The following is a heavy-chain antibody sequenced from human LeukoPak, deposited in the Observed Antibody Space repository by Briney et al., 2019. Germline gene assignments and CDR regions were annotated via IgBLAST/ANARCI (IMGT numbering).Heavy chain of an antibody. CDR2: ISWNSGSI. CDR3: AKVPADGYNSGFDY. V-gene: IGHV3-9*01. D-gene: IGHD5-24*01. J-gene: IGHJ4*02. CDR1: GFTFDDYA. Sequence: GGSLRLSCAASGFTFDDYAMHWVRQAPGKGLEWVSGISWNSGSIGYADSVKGRFTISRDNAKNSLYLQMNSLRAEDTALYYCAKVPADGYNSGFDYWGQGTLVPVSS.